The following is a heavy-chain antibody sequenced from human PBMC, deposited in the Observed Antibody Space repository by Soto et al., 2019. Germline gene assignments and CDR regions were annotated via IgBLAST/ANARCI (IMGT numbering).Heavy chain of an antibody. CDR3: ATQPHYDSSGYFFF. D-gene: IGHD3-22*01. CDR2: MYCSGST. CDR1: GVSISSGGYY. V-gene: IGHV4-31*03. Sequence: PSDTVSLTCSGSGVSISSGGYYWTWIRLRAGGGLEWIGGMYCSGSTNYNPSLQARITISADTSKKQFSLELRSVTAADTAVYYCATQPHYDSSGYFFFWGEGRLVTVSS. J-gene: IGHJ4*02.